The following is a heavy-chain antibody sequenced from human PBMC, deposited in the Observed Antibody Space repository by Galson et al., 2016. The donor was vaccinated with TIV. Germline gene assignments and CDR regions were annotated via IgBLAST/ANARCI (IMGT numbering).Heavy chain of an antibody. CDR1: GFTLSDYY. J-gene: IGHJ4*02. Sequence: SLRLSCAASGFTLSDYYMSWVRQAPGKGLEWVSRISAGGGRTDYADSVKGRFTISRDNPKNTLYLQMSSLRADDTAVYFCAKMDSSGFDYVRRFDFWGQGTLATVSS. V-gene: IGHV3-23*01. CDR3: AKMDSSGFDYVRRFDF. CDR2: ISAGGGRT. D-gene: IGHD3-22*01.